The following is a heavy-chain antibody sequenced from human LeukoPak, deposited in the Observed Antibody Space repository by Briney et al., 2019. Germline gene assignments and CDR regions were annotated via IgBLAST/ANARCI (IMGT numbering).Heavy chain of an antibody. D-gene: IGHD6-19*01. CDR2: MSFDVNNK. CDR1: GFTFSSYA. CDR3: AREGSDSSGWLADFDY. Sequence: GGSLRLSCATSGFTFSSYAFHWVRQAPGKGLEWVATMSFDVNNKYYADSVRGRFTISRDNSKNTLYLQMNSLRAEDTAVYYCAREGSDSSGWLADFDYWGQGTLVTVSS. V-gene: IGHV3-30*04. J-gene: IGHJ4*02.